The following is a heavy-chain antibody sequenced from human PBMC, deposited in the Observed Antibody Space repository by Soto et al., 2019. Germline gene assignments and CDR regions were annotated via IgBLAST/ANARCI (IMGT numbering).Heavy chain of an antibody. J-gene: IGHJ6*02. V-gene: IGHV3-23*01. CDR3: ARDRRPSIYSGLAV. D-gene: IGHD2-2*01. CDR2: ISGGSPKE. CDR1: GFPFDNYA. Sequence: GGSLRLSCEASGFPFDNYAMSWVRQAPGKGLEWVSAISGGSPKEFYAESVKGRFTISRDNSKNTLFLHMSGLRAEDTAVYYCARDRRPSIYSGLAVWGQGTTVTVSS.